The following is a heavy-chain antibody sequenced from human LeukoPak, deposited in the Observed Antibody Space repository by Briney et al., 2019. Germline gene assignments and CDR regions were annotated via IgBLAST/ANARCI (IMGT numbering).Heavy chain of an antibody. V-gene: IGHV1-69*13. J-gene: IGHJ4*02. D-gene: IGHD6-13*01. CDR2: IIPIFGTA. Sequence: ASVKVSCTASGGTFSSYAISWVRQAPGQGLEWMGGIIPIFGTANYAQKFQGRVTITADESTSTAYMELSSLRSEDTAVYYCAREGGAAAGTGYFGYWGQGTLVTVSS. CDR3: AREGGAAAGTGYFGY. CDR1: GGTFSSYA.